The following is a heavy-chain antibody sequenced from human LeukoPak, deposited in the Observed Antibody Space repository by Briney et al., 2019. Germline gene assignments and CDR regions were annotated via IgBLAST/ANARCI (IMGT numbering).Heavy chain of an antibody. CDR2: INHSGST. Sequence: SSETLSLTCTVSGYSISSGYYWGWIRQPPGKGLEWIGEINHSGSTNYNPSLKSRVTISVDTSKNQFSLKLSSVTAADTAVYYCAREDYRLRYSGSYHYYYYMDVWGKGTTVTVSS. D-gene: IGHD1-26*01. CDR3: AREDYRLRYSGSYHYYYYMDV. J-gene: IGHJ6*03. CDR1: GYSISSGYY. V-gene: IGHV4-38-2*02.